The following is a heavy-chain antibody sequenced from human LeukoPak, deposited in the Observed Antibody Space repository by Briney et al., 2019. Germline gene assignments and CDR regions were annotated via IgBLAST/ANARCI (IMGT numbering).Heavy chain of an antibody. Sequence: GASVKLSCKASGYTFTGYYMHWVRQAPGQGLEWMGWINPDSGDTNYAQKFQGRVTVTRDTSINTAYMELSRLRSDDTALYYCAGADMLREIRVGSIDYWGQGTLVTVSS. CDR2: INPDSGDT. V-gene: IGHV1-2*02. CDR1: GYTFTGYY. J-gene: IGHJ4*02. CDR3: AGADMLREIRVGSIDY. D-gene: IGHD3-10*01.